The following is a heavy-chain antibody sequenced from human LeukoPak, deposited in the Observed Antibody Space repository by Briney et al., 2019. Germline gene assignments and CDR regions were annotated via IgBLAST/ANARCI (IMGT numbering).Heavy chain of an antibody. V-gene: IGHV4-30-2*01. CDR3: ARTDSSYRGYFGY. Sequence: SQTLSLTCAVSGGSISSGGYSWSWIRQPPGKGLEWIGYIYHSGSTYYNPSLKSRVTISVDRSKNQFSLKLSSVTAADTAVYYCARTDSSYRGYFGYWGQGTLVTVSS. D-gene: IGHD3-22*01. CDR2: IYHSGST. J-gene: IGHJ4*02. CDR1: GGSISSGGYS.